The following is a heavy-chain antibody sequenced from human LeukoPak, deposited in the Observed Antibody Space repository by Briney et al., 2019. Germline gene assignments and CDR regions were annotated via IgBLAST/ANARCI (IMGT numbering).Heavy chain of an antibody. CDR2: INPNSGDT. D-gene: IGHD2-2*01. J-gene: IGHJ4*02. CDR3: ARANPLYCSSTTCLFDH. CDR1: GYTFTGYY. Sequence: ASVKVSCKASGYTFTGYYMHWVRQAPGQGFEWMGWINPNSGDTNYAQKFQGRVTMTRDTSISTAHMELSRLRSDDTAVYYRARANPLYCSSTTCLFDHWGQGTLVTVSS. V-gene: IGHV1-2*02.